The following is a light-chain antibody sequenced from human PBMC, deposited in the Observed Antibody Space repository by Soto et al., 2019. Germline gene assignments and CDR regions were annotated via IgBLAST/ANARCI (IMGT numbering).Light chain of an antibody. CDR3: QQYGTSPLT. CDR2: GVS. J-gene: IGKJ3*01. CDR1: QSVGSTY. Sequence: EIVLTQSPGTLSLSPGERATLSCRASQSVGSTYLAWYQQKPGRAPKLLIYGVSSRATGIPDRFSGSGSGTDFTLTISRLEPEDFAVYYCQQYGTSPLTFGPGTKVDI. V-gene: IGKV3-20*01.